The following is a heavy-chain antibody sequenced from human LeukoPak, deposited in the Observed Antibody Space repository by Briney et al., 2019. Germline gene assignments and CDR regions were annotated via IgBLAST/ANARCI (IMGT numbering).Heavy chain of an antibody. V-gene: IGHV3-53*01. Sequence: PGGSLRLSCAASGFTFSDYYMSWVRQAPGKGLEWVSVIYSGGSTYYADSVRGRFTISRDNSKNTLYLQMNSLRAEDTAVYYCARLYSFFDYWGQGTLVTVSS. CDR3: ARLYSFFDY. D-gene: IGHD2-2*02. J-gene: IGHJ4*02. CDR2: IYSGGST. CDR1: GFTFSDYY.